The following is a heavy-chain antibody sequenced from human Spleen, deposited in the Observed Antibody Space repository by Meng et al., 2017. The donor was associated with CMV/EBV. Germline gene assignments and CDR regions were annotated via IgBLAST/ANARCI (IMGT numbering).Heavy chain of an antibody. J-gene: IGHJ4*02. D-gene: IGHD5-18*01. Sequence: GESLKISCAASGFKFSSYDMHWVRQAPGKGLEWVTVISSDASNKKYADYVKGRFIISRDNSKNTLYLQMNSLRAEDTAVYYCAKDHGSYGDYWGQGTLVTVSS. CDR2: ISSDASNK. CDR3: AKDHGSYGDY. V-gene: IGHV3-30*19. CDR1: GFKFSSYD.